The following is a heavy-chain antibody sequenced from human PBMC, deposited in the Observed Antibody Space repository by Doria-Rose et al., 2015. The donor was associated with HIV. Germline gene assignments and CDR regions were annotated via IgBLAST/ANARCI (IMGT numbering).Heavy chain of an antibody. CDR1: GVSLSSPGMG. D-gene: IGHD6-13*01. CDR2: IFSDDDR. V-gene: IGHV2-26*01. CDR3: ARIKSSRWYHKYYFDF. Sequence: QVTLKESGPVLVKPTEALTPTCTVSGVSLSSPGMGVSWIRQPPGKALEWLANIFSDDDRSYKPSLKSRLTISRGTSKSQVVLTMTDMDPVDTVTYYCARIKSSRWYHKYYFDFWGQGTLVIVPA. J-gene: IGHJ4*02.